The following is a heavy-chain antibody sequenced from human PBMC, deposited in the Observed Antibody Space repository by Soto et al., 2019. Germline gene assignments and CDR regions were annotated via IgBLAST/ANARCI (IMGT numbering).Heavy chain of an antibody. D-gene: IGHD1-1*01. CDR3: GRHRRETGTYAQPLDP. V-gene: IGHV4-39*01. CDR2: ISYGGVP. CDR1: GASITSTSYF. Sequence: SETLSLTCAVSGASITSTSYFWGWVHQPPGKGLEWIGSISYGGVPYHNPSLKSRATMSIDTSKSHLSLNLASVTVADTAVYYCGRHRRETGTYAQPLDPWGQGVLVTVSS. J-gene: IGHJ5*02.